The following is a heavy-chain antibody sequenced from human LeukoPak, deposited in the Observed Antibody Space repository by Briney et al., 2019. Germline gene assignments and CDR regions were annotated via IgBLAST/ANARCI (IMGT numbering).Heavy chain of an antibody. CDR1: GFNFSSYW. D-gene: IGHD6-13*01. Sequence: PGRSLRLSCAVSGFNFSSYWIHWVRQAPGKGLVWVSLINTDGSATTYGDSAKGRFTVSRDNDKNTLFLDMNSLRVEDTAAYYCARGTAATAGIDYWGQGTLVTVSS. V-gene: IGHV3-74*01. CDR3: ARGTAATAGIDY. J-gene: IGHJ4*02. CDR2: INTDGSAT.